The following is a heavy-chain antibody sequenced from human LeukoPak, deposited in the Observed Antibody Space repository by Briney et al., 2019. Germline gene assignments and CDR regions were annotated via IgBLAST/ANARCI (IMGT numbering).Heavy chain of an antibody. V-gene: IGHV3-23*01. CDR3: AKVTRGKSSSWYGDYFDY. Sequence: GGSLRLSCAASGFTFSSNAMSWVRQAPGKGLEWVSAISGSGGSTYYADSVKGRFTISRDNSKSTLYLQMNSLRAEDTAVYYCAKVTRGKSSSWYGDYFDYWGQGTLVTVSS. D-gene: IGHD6-13*01. CDR2: ISGSGGST. CDR1: GFTFSSNA. J-gene: IGHJ4*02.